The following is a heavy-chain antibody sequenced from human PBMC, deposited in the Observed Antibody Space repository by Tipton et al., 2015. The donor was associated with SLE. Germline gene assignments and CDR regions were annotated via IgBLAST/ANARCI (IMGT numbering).Heavy chain of an antibody. Sequence: TLSLTCAVYGGSFSGYYWNWIRQPPGKGLEWIGEINHSGSTNYNPSLPSLKSRVTISVDKSKNQLSLKLTSVTAADTAVYYCARVRGCSSTSCYTENALDIWGQGTMVTVSS. D-gene: IGHD2-2*02. CDR3: ARVRGCSSTSCYTENALDI. CDR1: GGSFSGYY. CDR2: INHSGST. J-gene: IGHJ3*02. V-gene: IGHV4-34*01.